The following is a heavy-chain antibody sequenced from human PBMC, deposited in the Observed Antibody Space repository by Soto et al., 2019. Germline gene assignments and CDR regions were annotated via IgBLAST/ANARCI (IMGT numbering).Heavy chain of an antibody. CDR2: IIPIFGTA. CDR1: GGTFSSYA. J-gene: IGHJ6*02. D-gene: IGHD1-26*01. V-gene: IGHV1-69*12. Sequence: QVQLVQSGAEVKKPGSSVKVSCKASGGTFSSYAISWVRQAPGQGLEWMGGIIPIFGTADYAQKFQGIVTITADESTSTAYMELSSLRSEDPAVYYCASHSGSSPEGRYYYGMDVWGQGTTVTVSS. CDR3: ASHSGSSPEGRYYYGMDV.